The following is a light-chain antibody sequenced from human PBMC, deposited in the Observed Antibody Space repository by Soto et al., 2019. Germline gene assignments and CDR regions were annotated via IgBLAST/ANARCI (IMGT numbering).Light chain of an antibody. V-gene: IGLV1-44*01. CDR2: RDD. J-gene: IGLJ1*01. Sequence: QAVVTQPPSASATPGQRVSISCSGSSSNIGGNPVNWYQQLPGTAPKLLIFRDDQRPPGVPDRLSASKSGTSASLAISGLQSEDEADYYCAVWDDSLNGYVFGPGTKLTVL. CDR1: SSNIGGNP. CDR3: AVWDDSLNGYV.